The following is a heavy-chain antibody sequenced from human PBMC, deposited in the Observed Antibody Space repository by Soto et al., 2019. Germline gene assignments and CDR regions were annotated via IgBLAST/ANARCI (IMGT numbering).Heavy chain of an antibody. CDR2: ISSSSSYT. Sequence: QVQLVESGGGLVKPGGSLRLSCAASGFTFSDYYMSWIRQAPGKGLEWVSYISSSSSYTNYADSVKGRFTISRDNAKNSQYLRRNSLRAEDTAVYYCARDPLRYFDWLPRLDAFDIWGQGTMVTVSS. CDR1: GFTFSDYY. V-gene: IGHV3-11*05. CDR3: ARDPLRYFDWLPRLDAFDI. D-gene: IGHD3-9*01. J-gene: IGHJ3*02.